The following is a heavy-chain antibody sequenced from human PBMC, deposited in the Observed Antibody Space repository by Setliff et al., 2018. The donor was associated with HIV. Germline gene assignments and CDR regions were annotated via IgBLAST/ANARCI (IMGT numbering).Heavy chain of an antibody. D-gene: IGHD3-16*01. CDR3: ARGRYYREISDSLFDF. CDR1: GGSIRSDGYY. J-gene: IGHJ4*02. V-gene: IGHV4-31*03. CDR2: IYNNGST. Sequence: PSETLSLTCSVSGGSIRSDGYYWNWIRRHPEKGLEWIGYIYNNGSTYYNPSLESRLMMSIDPSKNQFSLNLRSVTVADTAVYYCARGRYYREISDSLFDFWGQGTLVTVSS.